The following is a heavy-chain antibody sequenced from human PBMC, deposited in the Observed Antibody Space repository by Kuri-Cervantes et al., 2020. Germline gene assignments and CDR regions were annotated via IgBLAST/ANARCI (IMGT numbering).Heavy chain of an antibody. D-gene: IGHD1-1*01. CDR3: ARVPTGSLNYYYYMDV. CDR1: GFTFSSYG. J-gene: IGHJ6*03. Sequence: GESLKISCAGTGFTFSSYGMNWVRQAPGKGLEGVSDITASGGSASYADSVKGRFTISRDNSKNTLYLQMNSLRTEDTAVYYCARVPTGSLNYYYYMDVWGKGTTVTVSS. V-gene: IGHV3-23*01. CDR2: ITASGGSA.